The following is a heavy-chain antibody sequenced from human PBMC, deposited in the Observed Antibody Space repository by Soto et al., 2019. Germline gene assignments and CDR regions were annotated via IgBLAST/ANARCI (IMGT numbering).Heavy chain of an antibody. CDR2: ISGSGGST. CDR3: ATANRITIFRVVLNAFDI. D-gene: IGHD3-3*01. CDR1: GFTFSSYA. Sequence: EVQLLESGGGLVQPGGSLRLSCAASGFTFSSYAMSWVRQAPGKGLEWVSAISGSGGSTYYADSVKGRFTISRDNSKNTLYLQMNSLRAEDTAVYYCATANRITIFRVVLNAFDIWGQGTMVTVSS. J-gene: IGHJ3*02. V-gene: IGHV3-23*01.